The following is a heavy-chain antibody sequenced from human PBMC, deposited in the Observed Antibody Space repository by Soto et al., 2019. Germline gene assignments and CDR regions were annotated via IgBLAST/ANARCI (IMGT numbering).Heavy chain of an antibody. V-gene: IGHV1-18*04. CDR3: ARDSTEYSSSSWFDP. Sequence: ASVKVSCKASGYTFTSYGISWVRQAPGQGLEWMGWISAYNGNTNYAQKLQGRVTMTTDTSTSTAYMELRSLRSDDTAVYYCARDSTEYSSSSWFDPWGQGXLVTVSS. J-gene: IGHJ5*02. CDR2: ISAYNGNT. D-gene: IGHD6-6*01. CDR1: GYTFTSYG.